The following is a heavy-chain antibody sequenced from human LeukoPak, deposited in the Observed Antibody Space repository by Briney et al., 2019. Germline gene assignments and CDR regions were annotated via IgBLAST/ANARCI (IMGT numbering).Heavy chain of an antibody. CDR3: ARVARLAAAGTSYYYYMDV. J-gene: IGHJ6*03. Sequence: SETLSLTCAVYGGSFSGYYWSWIRQPPGKGLEWIGEINHSGSTNYNPSLKSRVTISVDTSKNLFSLKLSSVTAADTAVYYCARVARLAAAGTSYYYYMDVWGKGTTVTVSS. D-gene: IGHD6-13*01. CDR2: INHSGST. CDR1: GGSFSGYY. V-gene: IGHV4-34*01.